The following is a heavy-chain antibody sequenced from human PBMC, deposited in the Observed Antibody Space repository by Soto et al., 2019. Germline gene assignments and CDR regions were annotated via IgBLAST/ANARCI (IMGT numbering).Heavy chain of an antibody. D-gene: IGHD3-16*01. CDR3: AKGRVGWGAFDI. CDR2: ISYDGSNK. V-gene: IGHV3-30*18. J-gene: IGHJ3*02. Sequence: QVQLVESGGCGVQPGRSLRLSCAASGFTFSRYGMHWVRQAPGKGLEWVAVISYDGSNKYYADSVKGRFTISRDNSKNTLYPQMNSLRAEDTAVYYCAKGRVGWGAFDIRGQGPMVTVSS. CDR1: GFTFSRYG.